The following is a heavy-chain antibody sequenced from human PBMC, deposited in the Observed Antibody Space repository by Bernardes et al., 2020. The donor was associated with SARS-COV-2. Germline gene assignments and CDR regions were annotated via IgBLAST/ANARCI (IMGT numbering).Heavy chain of an antibody. V-gene: IGHV3-33*01. CDR2: IWYDGSNK. CDR1: GFTFSSYC. D-gene: IGHD1-26*01. J-gene: IGHJ4*02. CDR3: ARDLVGASAYFDY. Sequence: GGSLRLSCAASGFTFSSYCMHWVRQAPGKGLEWVAVIWYDGSNKYYADSVKGRFTISRDNSKNTLYLQMNSLRAEDTAVYYCARDLVGASAYFDYWGQGTRVTVAS.